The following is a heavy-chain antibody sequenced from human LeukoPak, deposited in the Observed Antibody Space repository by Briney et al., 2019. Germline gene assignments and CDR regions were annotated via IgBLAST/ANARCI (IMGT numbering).Heavy chain of an antibody. CDR2: ISNDGSRS. CDR3: VKITSVTGGDC. D-gene: IGHD1-1*01. Sequence: GGSLRLSCSASGFTFSAYAMYWVRQAPGKGLEYVSGISNDGSRSFYADPVKGRFTISRDNSKNTLYLQMSSLRAEDTAIYYCVKITSVTGGDCWGQGTLVTVSS. CDR1: GFTFSAYA. V-gene: IGHV3-64D*09. J-gene: IGHJ4*02.